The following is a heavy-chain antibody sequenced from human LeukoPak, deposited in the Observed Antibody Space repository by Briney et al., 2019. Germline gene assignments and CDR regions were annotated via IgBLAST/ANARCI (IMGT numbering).Heavy chain of an antibody. Sequence: PGGSLRLSCAASGFTFSSYGMRWVRQAPGKGLEWLAFIRYDESDKYYADSVRGRFTISRDNSRNTLFLQVNSLRLEDTAVYYCAKGRNYGSGSSTPHYDYWGQGTLVIVSS. CDR3: AKGRNYGSGSSTPHYDY. D-gene: IGHD3-10*01. J-gene: IGHJ4*02. CDR2: IRYDESDK. CDR1: GFTFSSYG. V-gene: IGHV3-30*02.